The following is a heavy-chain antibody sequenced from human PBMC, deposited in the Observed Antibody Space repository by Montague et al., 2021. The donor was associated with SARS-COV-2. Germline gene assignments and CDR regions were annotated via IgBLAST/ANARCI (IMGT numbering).Heavy chain of an antibody. CDR3: AKGGGYSYAALDY. Sequence: SETLSLTCAVYGGSFSGYYWSWIRQPPAKGLEWIVEINYSGSTNYNPSLKSRVTISVDTSKKQFSLRLNSVAAAATAVYYWAKGGGYSYAALDYWGQGTLVTVSS. CDR2: INYSGST. V-gene: IGHV4-34*01. D-gene: IGHD5-18*01. J-gene: IGHJ4*02. CDR1: GGSFSGYY.